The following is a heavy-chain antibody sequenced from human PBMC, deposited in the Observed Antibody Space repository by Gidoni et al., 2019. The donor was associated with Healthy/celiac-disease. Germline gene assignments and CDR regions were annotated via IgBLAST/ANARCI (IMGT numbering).Heavy chain of an antibody. V-gene: IGHV3-23*01. CDR3: ANYDSSGYYYKGGA. J-gene: IGHJ4*02. D-gene: IGHD3-22*01. CDR1: GFTVSSYA. Sequence: EVQLLESGGGLVQPGGSRRLSCAACGFTVSSYAMSWVRQAPGKGLEWVSAISGSGGSTYYADSVKGRFTISRDNSKNTLYLQMNSLRAEDTAVYYCANYDSSGYYYKGGAWGQGTLVTVSS. CDR2: ISGSGGST.